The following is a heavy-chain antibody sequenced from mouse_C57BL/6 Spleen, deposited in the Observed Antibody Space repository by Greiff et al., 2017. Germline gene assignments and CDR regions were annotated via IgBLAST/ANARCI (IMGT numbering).Heavy chain of an antibody. J-gene: IGHJ2*01. CDR2: IHPNNGST. D-gene: IGHD1-1*01. V-gene: IGHV1-64*01. CDR3: EGNYYGSTLYY. Sequence: QVQLKQPGPELVKPGASVKLSCKASGYTFTSYWMHWVKQRTGQGLEWIGKIHPNNGSTNYTEKFKSKATLTVDNSSSTAYMQLRSLKSEDFAGYYGEGNYYGSTLYYWGKGTTLTVSS. CDR1: GYTFTSYW.